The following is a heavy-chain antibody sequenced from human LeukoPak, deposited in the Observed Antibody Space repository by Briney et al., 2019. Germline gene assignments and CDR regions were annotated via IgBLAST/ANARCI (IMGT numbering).Heavy chain of an antibody. V-gene: IGHV5-51*01. CDR2: IYPGDSDT. Sequence: GESLKISCKGSGYSFTSYWIGWVRQMPGKGLEWMGIIYPGDSDTRYSPSFQGQVTISADKSISTAYLQWSSLKASDTAMYYCARHPGYSGYEGSYYFDYWGQGTLVTVSS. J-gene: IGHJ4*02. CDR1: GYSFTSYW. CDR3: ARHPGYSGYEGSYYFDY. D-gene: IGHD5-12*01.